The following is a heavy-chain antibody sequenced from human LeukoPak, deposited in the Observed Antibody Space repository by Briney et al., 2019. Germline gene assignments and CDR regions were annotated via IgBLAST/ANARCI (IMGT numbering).Heavy chain of an antibody. CDR1: GFTFSSYA. CDR2: ISGSGGHT. V-gene: IGHV3-23*01. CDR3: AKPTDSSGKWVYFDY. Sequence: PGGSLRPSCAASGFTFSSYALSWVRQAPGKGLEWVSAISGSGGHTYYADSVKGRFTISRDNSKNTLYLQMNSLRAEDTAVYYCAKPTDSSGKWVYFDYWGQGTLVTVSS. J-gene: IGHJ4*02. D-gene: IGHD3-22*01.